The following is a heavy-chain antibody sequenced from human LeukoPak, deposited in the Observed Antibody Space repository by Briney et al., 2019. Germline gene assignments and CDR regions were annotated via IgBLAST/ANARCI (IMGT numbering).Heavy chain of an antibody. V-gene: IGHV1-8*01. D-gene: IGHD6-6*01. J-gene: IGHJ5*02. Sequence: GASVKVSCKASGYTFTSYDINWVRQATGQGLEWMGWMNPNSGNTGYAQKFQGRVTMTRNTSISTAYMELSSLRSEETAVYYCARGSLAAREARGGWFDPWGQGTLVTVSS. CDR1: GYTFTSYD. CDR2: MNPNSGNT. CDR3: ARGSLAAREARGGWFDP.